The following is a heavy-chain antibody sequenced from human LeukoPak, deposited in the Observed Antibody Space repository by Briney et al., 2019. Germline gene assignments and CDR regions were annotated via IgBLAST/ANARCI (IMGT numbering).Heavy chain of an antibody. V-gene: IGHV3-43*01. CDR1: GFTFDDYT. J-gene: IGHJ1*01. CDR3: AKGGDPGYFQH. CDR2: ISWDGRST. Sequence: GGSLRLSCAASGFTFDDYTIHWVRQAPGKGLEWVSLISWDGRSTYYADSLKGRFTISRDNSKNSLYLQMNSLRTEDTALYYCAKGGDPGYFQHWGQGTLVTVSS. D-gene: IGHD2-21*02.